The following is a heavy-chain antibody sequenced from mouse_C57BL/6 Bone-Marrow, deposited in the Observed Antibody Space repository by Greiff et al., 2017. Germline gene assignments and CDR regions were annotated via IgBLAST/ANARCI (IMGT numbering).Heavy chain of an antibody. J-gene: IGHJ1*03. Sequence: EVQLVQSGAGLVQPGESLKLSCESNEYEFPSHDMPWVRQTPEQRLELVAAINSDGGSTYYPDTMERRFIISRDNTTKTLYLQLSSLRSEDAALYYGARLYGNFWYFDVWGTGTTVTVSS. CDR1: EYEFPSHD. D-gene: IGHD2-10*02. CDR2: INSDGGST. V-gene: IGHV5-2*01. CDR3: ARLYGNFWYFDV.